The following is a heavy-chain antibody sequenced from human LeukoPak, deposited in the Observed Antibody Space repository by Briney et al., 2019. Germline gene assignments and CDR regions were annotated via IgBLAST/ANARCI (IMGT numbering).Heavy chain of an antibody. V-gene: IGHV3-7*01. CDR2: IKQDGSEK. CDR1: GFTFSSYW. CDR3: ARDRGSGSYFNWFDP. D-gene: IGHD3-10*01. Sequence: PGGSLRLSCAASGFTFSSYWMSWVRQAPGKGLEWVANIKQDGSEKYYVDSVKGRFTISGDNAKNSLYLQMNSLRAEDTAVYYCARDRGSGSYFNWFDPWGQGTLVTVSS. J-gene: IGHJ5*02.